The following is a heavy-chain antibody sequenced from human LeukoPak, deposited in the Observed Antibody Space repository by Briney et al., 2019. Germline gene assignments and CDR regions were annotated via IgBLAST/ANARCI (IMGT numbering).Heavy chain of an antibody. J-gene: IGHJ4*02. Sequence: SETLSLTCTVSGGSISSYYWSWIRQPPGKGLEWIGYIYYSGSTNYNPSLKSRVTISVDTSKNQFSLKLSSVTAADTAVYYCARVGPHDYDILTGYLGFDYWGQGTLVTVSS. CDR1: GGSISSYY. CDR3: ARVGPHDYDILTGYLGFDY. V-gene: IGHV4-59*01. D-gene: IGHD3-9*01. CDR2: IYYSGST.